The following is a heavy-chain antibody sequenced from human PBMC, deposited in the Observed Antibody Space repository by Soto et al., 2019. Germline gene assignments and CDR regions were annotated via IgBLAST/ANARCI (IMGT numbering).Heavy chain of an antibody. Sequence: QVQLVESGGGVVQPGRSLRLSCAASGFTFSSYGMHWVRQAPGKGLEWVAVIWYDGRNTYYADSVKGRFTISRDNSKNPLYLQMNRLRAEDTAVYYCARTAYYYDSSGYYFDCWGQGTLVTVSS. V-gene: IGHV3-33*01. CDR1: GFTFSSYG. CDR2: IWYDGRNT. CDR3: ARTAYYYDSSGYYFDC. D-gene: IGHD3-22*01. J-gene: IGHJ4*02.